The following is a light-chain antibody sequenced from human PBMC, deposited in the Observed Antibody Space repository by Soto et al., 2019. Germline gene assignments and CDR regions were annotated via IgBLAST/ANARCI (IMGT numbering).Light chain of an antibody. CDR2: DAS. V-gene: IGKV3-20*01. J-gene: IGKJ4*01. Sequence: EIVLTQSPGTLSLSPGERATLSCRASQSVANNYLAWYQQKPGQAPRFLMYDASSRATVIPDRFSGSGSGTDFTLTISRLEPEDFAVYYCEQYGSTPLTFGGGTKVEIK. CDR1: QSVANNY. CDR3: EQYGSTPLT.